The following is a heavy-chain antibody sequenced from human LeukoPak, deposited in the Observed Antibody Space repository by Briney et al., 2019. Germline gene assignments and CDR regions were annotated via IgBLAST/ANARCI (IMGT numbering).Heavy chain of an antibody. CDR3: AKDRTFSWELQMNWFDP. J-gene: IGHJ5*02. V-gene: IGHV3-23*01. Sequence: GGSLRLSCAASGFTFSSYAMSWVRQAPGKGLEWVSAISGSGGSTYYADSVKGRFTISRDNSKNTLYLQMNSLRAEDTAVYYCAKDRTFSWELQMNWFDPWGQGTLVTVSS. CDR2: ISGSGGST. CDR1: GFTFSSYA. D-gene: IGHD1-26*01.